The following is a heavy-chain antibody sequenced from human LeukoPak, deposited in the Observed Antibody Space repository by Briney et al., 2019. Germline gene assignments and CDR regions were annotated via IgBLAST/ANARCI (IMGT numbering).Heavy chain of an antibody. CDR3: ARVYCGGDCYSGAFDI. D-gene: IGHD2-21*01. J-gene: IGHJ3*02. CDR1: GFTFSSYG. CDR2: IWYDGSNK. Sequence: GRSLRLSCAASGFTFSSYGMHWVRQAPGKGLEWVAVIWYDGSNKYYADSVKGRFTISRDNSKNTLYLQMNSLRAEDTAVYYCARVYCGGDCYSGAFDIWGQGTMVTVSS. V-gene: IGHV3-33*01.